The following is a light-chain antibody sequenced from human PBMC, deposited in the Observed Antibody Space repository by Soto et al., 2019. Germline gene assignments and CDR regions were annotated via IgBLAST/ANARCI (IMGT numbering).Light chain of an antibody. CDR2: KAS. V-gene: IGKV1-5*03. Sequence: DIQITQSPSTLSASVGDRVTITCRASPSISSWLAWYQQKPGTAPNLLIYKASTLPSGVPSRFSGSGSGTEFTLTISSLQPDESATYYCQQYNDNWTFGQGTKVEIK. J-gene: IGKJ1*01. CDR1: PSISSW. CDR3: QQYNDNWT.